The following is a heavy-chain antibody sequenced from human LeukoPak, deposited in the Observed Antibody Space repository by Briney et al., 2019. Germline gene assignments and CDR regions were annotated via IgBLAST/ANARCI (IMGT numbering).Heavy chain of an antibody. CDR1: GGSISSYY. CDR2: IYYSGST. Sequence: PSETLSLTCTVSGGSISSYYWSWIRQPPGKGLEWIGYIYYSGSTNYNPSLKSRVTISVDTSKNQFSLKLSSVTAADTAVYYCARVRRKIVVDAFDIWGQGTMVTVSS. V-gene: IGHV4-59*12. J-gene: IGHJ3*02. D-gene: IGHD3-22*01. CDR3: ARVRRKIVVDAFDI.